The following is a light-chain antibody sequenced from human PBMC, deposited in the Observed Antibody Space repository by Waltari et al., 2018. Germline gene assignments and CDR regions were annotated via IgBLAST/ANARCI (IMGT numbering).Light chain of an antibody. V-gene: IGLV2-8*01. CDR3: SSYAGSNNFYV. Sequence: QSAMTQPPSASGSPGQTDAHSCTGYSSDDVGYNYVSLYQQHPDKAPKLMIYEVSKRPSGGPDRFSGSRSGTTVSMTVSGLHAEYEAEYYCSSYAGSNNFYVFGTGTKVTVL. CDR2: EVS. CDR1: SSDDVGYNY. J-gene: IGLJ1*01.